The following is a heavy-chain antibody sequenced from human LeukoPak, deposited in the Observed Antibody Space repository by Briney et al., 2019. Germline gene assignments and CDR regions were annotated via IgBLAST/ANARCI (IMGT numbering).Heavy chain of an antibody. D-gene: IGHD3-9*01. CDR1: AGSISSGDYY. Sequence: SETLSLTCTVFAGSISSGDYYWSWIRQPPGKGLEWIGYIYYSGSTYYNPSLKSRVTISVDTSKNQFSLKLSSVTAAGTAVYYCAREYYDILTGYYRGFDYWGQGTLVTVAS. CDR3: AREYYDILTGYYRGFDY. CDR2: IYYSGST. V-gene: IGHV4-30-4*08. J-gene: IGHJ4*02.